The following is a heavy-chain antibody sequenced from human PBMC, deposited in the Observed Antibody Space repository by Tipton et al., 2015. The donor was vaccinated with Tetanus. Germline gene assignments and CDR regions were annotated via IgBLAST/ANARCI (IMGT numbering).Heavy chain of an antibody. Sequence: GSLRLSCAASGFTFSIYGMSWARQAPGKGLEWVARIISSGGTTNYADSVKGRFTISRDNSKNTLYLQMNSLRAEDTAVYYCGGFSFSDDLDIWGRGTMVTVSS. CDR2: IISSGGTT. CDR3: GGFSFSDDLDI. CDR1: GFTFSIYG. V-gene: IGHV3-23*01. D-gene: IGHD2-15*01. J-gene: IGHJ3*02.